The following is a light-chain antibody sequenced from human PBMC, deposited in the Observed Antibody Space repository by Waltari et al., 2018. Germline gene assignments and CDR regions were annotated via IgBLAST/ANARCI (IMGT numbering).Light chain of an antibody. Sequence: EVVLTQSPGTLSLSPGGRATLSCRASQSIGKYLVWYQQRPGQAPRLIMYAASTRATGIPDRFSGSGYGTDFSLTISRLEPEDFAVYYCQNHERLPATFGQGTKVEIK. V-gene: IGKV3-20*01. CDR1: QSIGKY. CDR2: AAS. J-gene: IGKJ1*01. CDR3: QNHERLPAT.